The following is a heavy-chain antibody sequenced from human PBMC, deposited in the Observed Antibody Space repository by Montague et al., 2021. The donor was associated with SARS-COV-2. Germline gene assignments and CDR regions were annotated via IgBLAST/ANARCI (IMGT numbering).Heavy chain of an antibody. D-gene: IGHD3-10*02. Sequence: SETLSLTCTVSGGSISSNNYYWDWIPQPPVKGLEWIGCIYDSESTXYNQSLKSRVTISVDTYKNHFPLKLNSVTAADTAVYYCARRGRKLLPVSTTFGGFDIWGQGTMVTVSS. CDR2: IYDSEST. CDR1: GGSISSNNYY. J-gene: IGHJ3*02. CDR3: ARRGRKLLPVSTTFGGFDI. V-gene: IGHV4-39*02.